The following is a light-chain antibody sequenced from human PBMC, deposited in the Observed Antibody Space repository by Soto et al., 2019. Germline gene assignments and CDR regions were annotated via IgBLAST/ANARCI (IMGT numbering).Light chain of an antibody. V-gene: IGLV2-14*01. Sequence: QSALTQPASVSGSPGQSITISCTGTSSDVGGYNYVSWYQQHPGKAPKLMIYDVSNRPSGVSNRFSGSKSGNTASLTISGLQAEDEADYYCSSYTSSSTDVFGPGIKLTVL. CDR2: DVS. J-gene: IGLJ1*01. CDR3: SSYTSSSTDV. CDR1: SSDVGGYNY.